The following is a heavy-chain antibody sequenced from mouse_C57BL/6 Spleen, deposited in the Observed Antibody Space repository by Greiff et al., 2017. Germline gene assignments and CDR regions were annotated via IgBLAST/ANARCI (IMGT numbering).Heavy chain of an antibody. CDR1: GFTFTDYY. D-gene: IGHD2-1*01. CDR3: ARVYYGNYGGYFDY. J-gene: IGHJ2*01. CDR2: VYPYNGGT. Sequence: EVQLQQSGPVLVKPGPSVKISCKASGFTFTDYYMHWVKQSHGKSLEWIGLVYPYNGGTSYNQKLKCKATLTVDTSSSTAYMELNSLTSEDSAVYDCARVYYGNYGGYFDYWGQGTTLTVSS. V-gene: IGHV1-36*01.